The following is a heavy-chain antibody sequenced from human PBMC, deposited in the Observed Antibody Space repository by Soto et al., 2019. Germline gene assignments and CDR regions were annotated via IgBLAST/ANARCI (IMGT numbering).Heavy chain of an antibody. CDR1: GGSISSNDFY. Sequence: PSETLSLTCAVSGGSISSNDFYWSWIRQHPGKGLEWIGYIYYSGNTYYNPSLKSRVTILVDTSKNQFSLKVSSVTAADTAVYYCARLSGSWQSWFDPWGKGTLVTSPQ. J-gene: IGHJ5*02. CDR3: ARLSGSWQSWFDP. V-gene: IGHV4-31*11. CDR2: IYYSGNT. D-gene: IGHD6-13*01.